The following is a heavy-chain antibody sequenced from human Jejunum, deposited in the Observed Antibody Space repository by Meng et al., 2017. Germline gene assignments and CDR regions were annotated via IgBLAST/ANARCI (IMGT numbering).Heavy chain of an antibody. V-gene: IGHV1-46*01. CDR2: INPSGGNT. D-gene: IGHD2-2*01. CDR1: GYTFTNYY. Sequence: ASVKVSCKASGYTFTNYYIHWVRQAPGQGLEWMGIINPSGGNTRIAQKFQDRVTMTRDTSTSTVYMDLSSLTSEDTAVYYCARVENVPADHGMDVWGQGTTVTVSS. CDR3: ARVENVPADHGMDV. J-gene: IGHJ6*02.